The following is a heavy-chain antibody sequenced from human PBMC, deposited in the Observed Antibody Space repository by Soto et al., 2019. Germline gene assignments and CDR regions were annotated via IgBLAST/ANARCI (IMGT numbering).Heavy chain of an antibody. J-gene: IGHJ3*02. V-gene: IGHV3-64D*06. CDR3: VKAGYNRYDSSSDI. D-gene: IGHD5-12*01. CDR2: ISSNGDIT. CDR1: GFPFRSYA. Sequence: GVSLRLSCSASGFPFRSYAIHWVRQAPEKGLEYLSAISSNGDITYYADSVKGRFSISRDNSKNTVYLQMSSLRPEDTAVYYCVKAGYNRYDSSSDIWGRGTTVTVSS.